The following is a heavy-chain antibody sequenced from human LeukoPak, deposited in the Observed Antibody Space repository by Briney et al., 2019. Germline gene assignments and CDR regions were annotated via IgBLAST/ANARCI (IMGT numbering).Heavy chain of an antibody. CDR1: GCSFDKYT. Sequence: GGALRLSFAASGCSFDKYTMNGVRQARGRGLKWVSSISCSGLYCFYADSMNGGLTISRDNTKNSLYVQMNILRADDTAGYDVSRGGNMGSAPFDSWGQGTLVTVSS. CDR2: ISCSGLYC. J-gene: IGHJ4*02. D-gene: IGHD1/OR15-1a*01. CDR3: SRGGNMGSAPFDS. V-gene: IGHV3-21*04.